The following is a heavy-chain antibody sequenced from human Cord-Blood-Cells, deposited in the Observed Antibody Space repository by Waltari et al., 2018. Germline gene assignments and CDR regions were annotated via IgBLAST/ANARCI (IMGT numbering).Heavy chain of an antibody. CDR1: GFTVSSNY. CDR3: ARGRGDGYNLDY. J-gene: IGHJ4*02. CDR2: IYSGGST. Sequence: EVQLVESGGGLIQPGGSLRLSCAASGFTVSSNYMSWVRQAPGKGLGWVSVIYSGGSTYSADCVKGRCNIARDNSKNARYLQMNSLRAEDTAVYYCARGRGDGYNLDYWGQGTLVTVSS. D-gene: IGHD5-12*01. V-gene: IGHV3-53*01.